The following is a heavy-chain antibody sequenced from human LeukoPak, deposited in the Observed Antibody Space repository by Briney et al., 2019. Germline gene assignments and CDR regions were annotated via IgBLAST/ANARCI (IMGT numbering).Heavy chain of an antibody. CDR2: INHSGST. J-gene: IGHJ5*02. V-gene: IGHV4-34*01. D-gene: IGHD6-13*01. CDR1: GGSFSGYY. Sequence: SETLSLTCAVYGGSFSGYYWSWIRQPPGKGLEWIGEINHSGSTYYNPSLKSRVTISVDTSKNQFSLKLSSVTAADTAVYYCARGVIAAAVRWFDPWGQGTLVTVSS. CDR3: ARGVIAAAVRWFDP.